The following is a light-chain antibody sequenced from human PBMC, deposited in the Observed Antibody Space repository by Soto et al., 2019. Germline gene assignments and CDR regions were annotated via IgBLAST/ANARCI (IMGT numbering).Light chain of an antibody. CDR1: QRVSTSY. V-gene: IGKV3-20*01. Sequence: EIVLTQSPGTLSLSPGERVTLSCRASQRVSTSYLAWYQQKPGQAPRLLIYGASSRATGIPDRFSGSGSGTDFTLTISRLETEDFAVYYCQQYGSSPPYTFGQGTKLEIK. CDR2: GAS. J-gene: IGKJ2*01. CDR3: QQYGSSPPYT.